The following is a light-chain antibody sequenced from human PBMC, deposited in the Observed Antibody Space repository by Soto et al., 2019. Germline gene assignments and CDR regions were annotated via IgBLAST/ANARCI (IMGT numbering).Light chain of an antibody. CDR3: CSFGGTNNFVV. CDR1: SSDVGGYDY. CDR2: EVN. Sequence: QSVLTQPPSASGSPGQSVSISCTGTSSDVGGYDYVSWYQHHPGKAPKVIIYEVNKRPSGVPDRFSGSKSGNTASLTVSRLQAEDEADYYCCSFGGTNNFVVFGGGTKLTVL. J-gene: IGLJ2*01. V-gene: IGLV2-8*01.